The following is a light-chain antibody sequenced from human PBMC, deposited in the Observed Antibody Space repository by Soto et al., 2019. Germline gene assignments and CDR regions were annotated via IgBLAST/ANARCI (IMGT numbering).Light chain of an antibody. J-gene: IGLJ3*02. V-gene: IGLV1-40*01. CDR2: GNS. Sequence: QSVLTQPPSVSGAPGQRVTISCTGSSSNIGAGYDVHWYQQLPGTAPKLLIYGNSNRPSGVPDRLSGSKSGTSASLAITGLHAEDEADYYCQSYDSSLSNWVFGGGTKVTVL. CDR1: SSNIGAGYD. CDR3: QSYDSSLSNWV.